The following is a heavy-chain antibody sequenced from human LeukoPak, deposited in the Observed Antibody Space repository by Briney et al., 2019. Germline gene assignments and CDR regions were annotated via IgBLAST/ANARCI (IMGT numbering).Heavy chain of an antibody. J-gene: IGHJ6*02. CDR1: GFTVSSNY. CDR3: ARALGGSGWYSYYYGMDV. Sequence: GGSLRLSCAASGFTVSSNYMSWVRQAPGKGLEWVSVIYSGGSTYYADSVKGRFTISRDNSKNTLYLQMNSLRAEDTAVYYCARALGGSGWYSYYYGMDVWGQGTTVTVSS. D-gene: IGHD6-19*01. CDR2: IYSGGST. V-gene: IGHV3-53*01.